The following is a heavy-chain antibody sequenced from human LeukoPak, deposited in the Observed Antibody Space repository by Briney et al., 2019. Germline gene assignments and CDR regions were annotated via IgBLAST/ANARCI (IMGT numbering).Heavy chain of an antibody. V-gene: IGHV3-23*01. CDR2: ISGGGETT. J-gene: IGHJ4*02. D-gene: IGHD3-10*01. Sequence: GGSLRLSCAASGFTFSSYGMGWVRQAPGKGLEWVSSISGGGETTYYADSVKGRFPISRDNSKNTLYLQMNSLRAEDTAVYHCAGKQGSGSLRPLDYWGQGTLVTVSS. CDR1: GFTFSSYG. CDR3: AGKQGSGSLRPLDY.